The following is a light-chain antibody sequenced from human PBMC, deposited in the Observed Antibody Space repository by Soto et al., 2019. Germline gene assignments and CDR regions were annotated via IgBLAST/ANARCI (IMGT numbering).Light chain of an antibody. CDR1: SSDVGGYNY. J-gene: IGLJ3*02. CDR2: EVN. CDR3: SSYTTSGTRV. V-gene: IGLV2-14*01. Sequence: QSVLTQPASVSGSPGQSITISCTRTSSDVGGYNYVSWYQHHPGKAPKLMIYEVNNRPSGVSNRFSGSKSGNTASLTISGLQAEDEADYYCSSYTTSGTRVFGGGTKLTVL.